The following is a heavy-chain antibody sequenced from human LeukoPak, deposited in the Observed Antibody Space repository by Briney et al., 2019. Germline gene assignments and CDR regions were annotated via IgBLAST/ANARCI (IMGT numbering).Heavy chain of an antibody. D-gene: IGHD1-26*01. Sequence: ASVKVSCKASGGTFSSYAISWVRQAPGQGLEWMGGIIPIFGTANYAQKFQGRVTITADESTSTAYMELSSLRSEDTAVYYCAREKWGLRTRSYFDYWGQGTLVTVSP. CDR2: IIPIFGTA. V-gene: IGHV1-69*13. CDR1: GGTFSSYA. CDR3: AREKWGLRTRSYFDY. J-gene: IGHJ4*02.